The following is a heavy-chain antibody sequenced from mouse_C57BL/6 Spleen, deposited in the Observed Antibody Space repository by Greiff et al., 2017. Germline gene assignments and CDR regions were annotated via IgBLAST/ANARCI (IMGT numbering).Heavy chain of an antibody. CDR3: ARRDSSYLYCFDY. J-gene: IGHJ2*01. Sequence: EVQRVESGGGLVKPGGSLKLSCAASGFTFSSYAMSWVRQTPEKRLEWVATISDGGSYPYYPDNVKGRFDISRDNAKNNLYLQMSHLESEDTAMYYCARRDSSYLYCFDYWGQGTTLTVSS. V-gene: IGHV5-4*01. CDR1: GFTFSSYA. CDR2: ISDGGSYP. D-gene: IGHD1-1*01.